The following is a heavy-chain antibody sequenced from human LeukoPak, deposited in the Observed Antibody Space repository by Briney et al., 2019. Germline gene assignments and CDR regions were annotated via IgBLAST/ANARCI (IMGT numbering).Heavy chain of an antibody. CDR3: ARDRSYGSGSKTYDD. CDR2: ISGSGSYT. J-gene: IGHJ4*02. Sequence: GGSLRLSCAASGFTFSTYAMSWIRQAPGKGLEWVSYISGSGSYTNYADSVKGRFTISRDNAKNSLYLQMNSLRAEDTAVYYCARDRSYGSGSKTYDDWGQGTLVTVSS. V-gene: IGHV3-11*05. CDR1: GFTFSTYA. D-gene: IGHD3-10*01.